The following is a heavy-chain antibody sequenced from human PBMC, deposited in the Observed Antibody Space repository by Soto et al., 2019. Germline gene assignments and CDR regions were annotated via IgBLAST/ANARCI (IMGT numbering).Heavy chain of an antibody. CDR2: IYYSGGT. Sequence: SETLSLTCTVSGGSISSYYWSLIRQPPGKGLEWIGYIYYSGGTNYNPSLKSRVTISVDTSKNQFSLKLSSVTAADTAVYYCARDHYGSGSYYNGYYYYGMDVWGQGTTVTVSS. CDR1: GGSISSYY. V-gene: IGHV4-59*01. J-gene: IGHJ6*02. D-gene: IGHD3-10*01. CDR3: ARDHYGSGSYYNGYYYYGMDV.